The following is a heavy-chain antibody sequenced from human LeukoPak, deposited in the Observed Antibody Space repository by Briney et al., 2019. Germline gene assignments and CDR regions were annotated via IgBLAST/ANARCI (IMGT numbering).Heavy chain of an antibody. CDR3: ARGFTYYDFWSGYYNRRWFDP. D-gene: IGHD3-3*01. CDR2: MNPNSGNT. Sequence: ASVKVSCKASGYTFTSYDINWVRQATGQGLEWMGWMNPNSGNTGYAQKFQGRVTITRNTSISTAYMELSSLRSEDTAVYYCARGFTYYDFWSGYYNRRWFDPWAREPWLPSPQ. J-gene: IGHJ5*02. CDR1: GYTFTSYD. V-gene: IGHV1-8*03.